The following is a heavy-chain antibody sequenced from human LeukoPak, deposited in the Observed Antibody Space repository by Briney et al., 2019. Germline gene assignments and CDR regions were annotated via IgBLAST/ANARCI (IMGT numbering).Heavy chain of an antibody. CDR3: AKSQDGYTAYLDY. J-gene: IGHJ4*02. CDR1: GFTFSNYG. V-gene: IGHV3-23*01. Sequence: GGSLRLSCAASGFTFSNYGMHWVRQAPGKGLEWVSAISGSGGSTYYADSVKGRFTISRDNSKNTLYLQMNSLRAEDTAVYYCAKSQDGYTAYLDYWGQGTLVTGSA. CDR2: ISGSGGST. D-gene: IGHD5-24*01.